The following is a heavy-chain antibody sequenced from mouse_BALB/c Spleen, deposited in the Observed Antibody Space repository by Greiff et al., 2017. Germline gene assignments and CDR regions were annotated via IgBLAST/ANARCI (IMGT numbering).Heavy chain of an antibody. CDR1: GFTFSSYA. CDR2: ISSGGST. D-gene: IGHD1-1*01. J-gene: IGHJ4*01. V-gene: IGHV5-6-5*01. CDR3: ARGGFTTVVPYYAMDY. Sequence: EVKVVESGGGLVKPGGSLKLSCAASGFTFSSYAMSWVRQTPEKRLEWVASISSGGSTYYPDSVKGRFTISRDNARNILYLQMSSLRSEDTAMYYCARGGFTTVVPYYAMDYWGQGTSVTVSS.